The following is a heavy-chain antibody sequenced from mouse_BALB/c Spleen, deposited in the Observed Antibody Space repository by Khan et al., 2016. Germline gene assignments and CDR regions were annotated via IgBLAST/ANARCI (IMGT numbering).Heavy chain of an antibody. V-gene: IGHV1-12*01. D-gene: IGHD3-3*01. CDR2: IYPGNGDT. J-gene: IGHJ4*01. Sequence: QVQLQQPGAELVKPGASVKMSCKASDSTFTSFNMHWVKQTPGQGLEWIGAIYPGNGDTSYNQKFKGKATLTAAKSSSTAYMQLSSLTSEDSAVYYCVTGTAMDYWGQGTSVTVSS. CDR1: DSTFTSFN. CDR3: VTGTAMDY.